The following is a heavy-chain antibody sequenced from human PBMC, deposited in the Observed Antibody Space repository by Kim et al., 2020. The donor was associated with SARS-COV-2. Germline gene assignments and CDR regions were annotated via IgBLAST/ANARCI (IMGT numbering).Heavy chain of an antibody. V-gene: IGHV3-30*18. CDR1: GFTFSSYG. J-gene: IGHJ5*02. CDR3: AKDSIGSSWYGVNWFDP. CDR2: ISYDGSNK. D-gene: IGHD6-13*01. Sequence: GGSLRLSCAASGFTFSSYGMHWVRQAPGKGLEWVAVISYDGSNKYYADSVKGRFTISRDNSKNTLYLQMNSLRAEDTAVYYCAKDSIGSSWYGVNWFDPWGQGTLVTVSS.